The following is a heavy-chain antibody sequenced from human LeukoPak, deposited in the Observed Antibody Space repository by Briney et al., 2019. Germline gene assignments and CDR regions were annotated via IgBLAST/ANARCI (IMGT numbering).Heavy chain of an antibody. D-gene: IGHD3-3*01. CDR2: IYYSGST. J-gene: IGHJ3*02. CDR3: ASGRVLRFLEWLPHAFNI. CDR1: GGSISSYH. Sequence: SETLSLTCTVSGGSISSYHWSWIRQPPGKGLEWIGYIYYSGSTNYNPSLKSRVTISVDTSKNQFSLKLSSVTAADTAVYYCASGRVLRFLEWLPHAFNIWGQGTMVTVSS. V-gene: IGHV4-59*01.